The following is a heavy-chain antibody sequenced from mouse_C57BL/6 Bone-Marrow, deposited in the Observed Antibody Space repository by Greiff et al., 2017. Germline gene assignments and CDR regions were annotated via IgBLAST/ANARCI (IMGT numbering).Heavy chain of an antibody. J-gene: IGHJ4*01. CDR2: ISNGGGST. CDR3: ARRGYGSSYGAMDY. V-gene: IGHV5-12*01. CDR1: GFTFSDYY. D-gene: IGHD1-1*01. Sequence: EVKLVESGGGLVQPGGSLKLSCAASGFTFSDYYMYWVRQTPEKRLGGVAYISNGGGSTYYPDTVKGRFTISRDNAKNTLYLQMSRLKSEDTAMYYCARRGYGSSYGAMDYWGQGTSVTVSS.